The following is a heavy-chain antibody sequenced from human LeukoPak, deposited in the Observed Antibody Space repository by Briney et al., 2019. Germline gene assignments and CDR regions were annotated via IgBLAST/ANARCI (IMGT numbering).Heavy chain of an antibody. CDR1: GGSISSSSYY. J-gene: IGHJ4*02. Sequence: SETLSLTCTVSGGSISSSSYYWGWIRQPPGKGLERIGSIYYSGSTYYNPSLKSRVTISVDTSKNQFSLKLSSVTAADTAVYYCARLGIAVAGTGVDYWGQGTLVTVSS. CDR2: IYYSGST. D-gene: IGHD6-19*01. CDR3: ARLGIAVAGTGVDY. V-gene: IGHV4-39*01.